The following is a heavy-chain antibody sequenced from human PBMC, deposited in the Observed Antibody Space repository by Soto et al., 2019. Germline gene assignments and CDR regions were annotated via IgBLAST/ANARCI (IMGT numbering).Heavy chain of an antibody. CDR3: ARDEKADTAMVN. CDR1: GGSISSGGYY. Sequence: QVQLQESGPGLVKPSQTLSLTCTVSGGSISSGGYYWSWIRQHPGKGLEWIGYIYYSGSTYYNPSLKSRITISVDTSKNQFSLKLSSVTAADTAVYYCARDEKADTAMVNWGQGTLVTVSS. V-gene: IGHV4-31*03. J-gene: IGHJ4*02. D-gene: IGHD5-18*01. CDR2: IYYSGST.